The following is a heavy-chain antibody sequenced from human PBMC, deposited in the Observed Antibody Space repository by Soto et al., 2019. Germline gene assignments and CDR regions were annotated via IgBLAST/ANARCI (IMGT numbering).Heavy chain of an antibody. D-gene: IGHD3-22*01. CDR3: AHRPGFSMSFDY. Sequence: QITLQESGPTLVKPTQTLTLTCTFSGFSLSTYGVGVAWVRQPPGKALEWLALIYWDDDTRYSPSLETRLTITKDTSKNHVVLTMTNMDPVDTGTYYCAHRPGFSMSFDYWGQGALVTVSS. V-gene: IGHV2-5*02. CDR2: IYWDDDT. J-gene: IGHJ4*02. CDR1: GFSLSTYGVG.